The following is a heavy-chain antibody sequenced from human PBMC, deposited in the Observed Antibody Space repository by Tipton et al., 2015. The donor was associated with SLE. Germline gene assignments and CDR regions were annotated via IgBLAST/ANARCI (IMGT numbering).Heavy chain of an antibody. V-gene: IGHV3-48*03. D-gene: IGHD5-12*01. CDR3: AKDKVWGGYDSPYFDY. CDR1: GFSFSSYE. Sequence: GSLRLSCAASGFSFSSYEMNWVRQAPGKGLKLVSYINTRGSTIHYADSVKGRFTISRDNAKNSLYLQMNSLRAEDTALYYCAKDKVWGGYDSPYFDYWGQGTLVTVSS. J-gene: IGHJ4*02. CDR2: INTRGSTI.